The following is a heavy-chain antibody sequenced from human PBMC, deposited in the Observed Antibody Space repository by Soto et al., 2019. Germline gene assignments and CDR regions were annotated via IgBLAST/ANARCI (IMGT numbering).Heavy chain of an antibody. Sequence: ASVKVSCKASGYTFTSYGISWVRQAPGQGLEGMGWISAYNGNTNYAQKLQGRVTMTTDTSTSTAYMELRSLRSDDTAVYYCARDGKRISVTAIPRDYYYYGMDVWGQGTTVTVSS. CDR2: ISAYNGNT. D-gene: IGHD2-21*02. CDR1: GYTFTSYG. CDR3: ARDGKRISVTAIPRDYYYYGMDV. V-gene: IGHV1-18*04. J-gene: IGHJ6*02.